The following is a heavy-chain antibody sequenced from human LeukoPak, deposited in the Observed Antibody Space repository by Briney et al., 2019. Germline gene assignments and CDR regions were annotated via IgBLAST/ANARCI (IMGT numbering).Heavy chain of an antibody. Sequence: GGSLRLSCAASGFTFSSYTMHWIRQAPGKGLEWVSSISGSNSYIFYADSVKGRFTVSRDNAKNSLYLQMNSLRAEDTAVYYCASRHTAYCGGDCYRGGFDYWGQGTLVTVSS. D-gene: IGHD2-21*02. CDR2: ISGSNSYI. CDR1: GFTFSSYT. V-gene: IGHV3-21*01. J-gene: IGHJ4*02. CDR3: ASRHTAYCGGDCYRGGFDY.